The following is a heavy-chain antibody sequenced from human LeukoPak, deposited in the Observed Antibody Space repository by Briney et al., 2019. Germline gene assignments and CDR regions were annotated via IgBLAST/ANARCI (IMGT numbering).Heavy chain of an antibody. CDR3: AKAKVAWLSYFDY. J-gene: IGHJ4*02. CDR2: ISGSGGST. CDR1: GFTFSDYA. V-gene: IGHV3-23*01. Sequence: GGSLRLSCAASGFTFSDYALSWVRQAPGKGLEWVSDISGSGGSTNYADSVKGRFTISRGNSKNTLYLQMNSLRAEDTAVYYCAKAKVAWLSYFDYWGQGTLVTVSS. D-gene: IGHD3-3*01.